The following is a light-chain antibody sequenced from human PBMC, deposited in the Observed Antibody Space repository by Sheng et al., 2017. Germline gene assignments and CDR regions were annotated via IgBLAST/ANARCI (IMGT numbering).Light chain of an antibody. Sequence: EIVLTQSPGTLSLSPGERATLSCRASQSVVNNYLGWYQQKPGQAPRLLIYEASRRVTGTPDRFSGTGSGTDFTLIISRLEPEDFAVYYCQQYGTSPRTFGQGTKVEIK. CDR2: EAS. J-gene: IGKJ1*01. V-gene: IGKV3-20*01. CDR1: QSVVNNY. CDR3: QQYGTSPRT.